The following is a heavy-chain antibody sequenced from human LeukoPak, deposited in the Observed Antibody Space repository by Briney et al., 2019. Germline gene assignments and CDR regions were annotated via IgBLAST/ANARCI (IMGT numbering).Heavy chain of an antibody. V-gene: IGHV3-64D*06. Sequence: GGSLRLSCSVSGFTFSTYVMHWVRQPPGKGLEYVSAISSNGDNTYYADSVKGRFTISRDNSKNTLYLQMSSLRADDTAVYYCVRGTGYWGQGTQVTVSS. J-gene: IGHJ4*02. CDR1: GFTFSTYV. CDR3: VRGTGY. CDR2: ISSNGDNT.